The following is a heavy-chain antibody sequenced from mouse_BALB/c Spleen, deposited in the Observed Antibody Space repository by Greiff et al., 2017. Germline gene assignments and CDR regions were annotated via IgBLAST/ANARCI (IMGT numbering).Heavy chain of an antibody. V-gene: IGHV3-1*02. CDR3: AKIVAKDGWFAY. Sequence: EVKLVESGPDLVKPSQSLSLTCTVTGYSITSGYSWHWIRQFPGNKLEWKGYIHYSGSTNYNPSLKSRISITRDTSKNQFFLQFNSVTTEDTATYYCAKIVAKDGWFAYWGQGTLVTVSA. CDR1: GYSITSGYS. J-gene: IGHJ3*01. CDR2: IHYSGST. D-gene: IGHD1-1*01.